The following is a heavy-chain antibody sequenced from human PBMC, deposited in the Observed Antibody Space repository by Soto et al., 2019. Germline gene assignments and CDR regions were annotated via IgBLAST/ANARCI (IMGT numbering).Heavy chain of an antibody. CDR1: GFTFTTYD. D-gene: IGHD3-10*01. J-gene: IGHJ5*01. V-gene: IGHV3-23*01. CDR2: ISGSGTNT. CDR3: ARNYVSGTYYKTTWFDS. Sequence: GGSLRLSCVASGFTFTTYDMSWVRQAPGKGLEWVSGISGSGTNTYHADSVKGRFSISRDSSQNTVWLQMNSLRVEDTAIYYCARNYVSGTYYKTTWFDSWGQGTLVTVSS.